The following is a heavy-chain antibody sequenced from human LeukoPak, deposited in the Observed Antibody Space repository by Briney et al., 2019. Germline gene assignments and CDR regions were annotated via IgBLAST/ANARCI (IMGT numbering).Heavy chain of an antibody. V-gene: IGHV3-23*01. D-gene: IGHD6-13*01. J-gene: IGHJ4*02. Sequence: GGSLRLSCAASGFTFSSYAMSWVRQAPGKGLEWVSALSGSGGSTYYADSVKGRFTISRDNSKNTLYLQINSLRAEDTAVYYCAKELGQQPSYDYWGQGTLVTISS. CDR2: LSGSGGST. CDR1: GFTFSSYA. CDR3: AKELGQQPSYDY.